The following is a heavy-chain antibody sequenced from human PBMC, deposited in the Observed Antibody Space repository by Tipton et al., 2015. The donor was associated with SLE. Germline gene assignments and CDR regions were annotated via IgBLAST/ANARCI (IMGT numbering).Heavy chain of an antibody. Sequence: SLRLSCAASGITVSSSYMSWVRQAPGKGLEWVSTFYSDDTSYYADSVKGRFTIPRDNSKNMLYLQMNSLGAEDTALYYCTNTYGDYRVDCWGQGTLVTVSS. J-gene: IGHJ4*02. V-gene: IGHV3-66*02. CDR3: TNTYGDYRVDC. CDR1: GITVSSSY. CDR2: FYSDDTS. D-gene: IGHD4-17*01.